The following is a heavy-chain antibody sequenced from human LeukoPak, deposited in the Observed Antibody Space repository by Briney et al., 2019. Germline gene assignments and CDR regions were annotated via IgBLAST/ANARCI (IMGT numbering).Heavy chain of an antibody. CDR2: INPNSGGT. J-gene: IGHJ4*02. Sequence: ASVKVSCKASGYTFTGYYMHWVRQAPGQGLEWMGFINPNSGGTNYAQKFQGRVTMTRDTSISTAYMELSRLRSDDTAVYYCARWMVGATGPAVFDYWGQGTLVTVSS. D-gene: IGHD1-26*01. CDR1: GYTFTGYY. V-gene: IGHV1-2*02. CDR3: ARWMVGATGPAVFDY.